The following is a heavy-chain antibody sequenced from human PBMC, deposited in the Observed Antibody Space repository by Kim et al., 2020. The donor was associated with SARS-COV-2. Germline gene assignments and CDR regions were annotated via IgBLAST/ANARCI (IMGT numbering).Heavy chain of an antibody. J-gene: IGHJ6*02. V-gene: IGHV3-30*07. Sequence: KGRFTISRDNSKNTLYLQVNSLRAEDTAVYYCARDRYSSSHPYYYYGMDVWGQGTTVTVSS. CDR3: ARDRYSSSHPYYYYGMDV. D-gene: IGHD6-13*01.